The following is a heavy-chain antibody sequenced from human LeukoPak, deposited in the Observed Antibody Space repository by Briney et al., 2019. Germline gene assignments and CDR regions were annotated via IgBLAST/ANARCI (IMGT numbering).Heavy chain of an antibody. Sequence: GGSLRLSCAVSGFAFGSEAMSWVRQSPARGLEWVASISPGGGTTYYADYVKGRFTISRDNSNNSLFVQMNSLRAEDTAVYYCAKDRLYSSGWPYYYYYGMDVWGQGTTVTVSS. CDR2: ISPGGGTT. CDR3: AKDRLYSSGWPYYYYYGMDV. CDR1: GFAFGSEA. J-gene: IGHJ6*02. V-gene: IGHV3-23*01. D-gene: IGHD6-19*01.